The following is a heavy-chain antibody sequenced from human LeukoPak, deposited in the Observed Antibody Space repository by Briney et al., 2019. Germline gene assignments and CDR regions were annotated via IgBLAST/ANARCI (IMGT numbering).Heavy chain of an antibody. CDR1: GGSISSGGYY. Sequence: SETLSLTCTVSGGSISSGGYYWSWIRQHPGRGLEWIGYIYYSGSTYYNPSLKSRVTISVDTSKNQFSLKLSSVTAADTAAYYCARAQRYCTNGVCYAGVFDPWGQGTLVTVSS. V-gene: IGHV4-31*03. CDR2: IYYSGST. D-gene: IGHD2-8*01. J-gene: IGHJ5*02. CDR3: ARAQRYCTNGVCYAGVFDP.